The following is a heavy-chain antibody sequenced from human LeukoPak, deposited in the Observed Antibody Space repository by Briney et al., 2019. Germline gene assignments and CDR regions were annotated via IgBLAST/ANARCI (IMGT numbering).Heavy chain of an antibody. D-gene: IGHD3-22*01. J-gene: IGHJ1*01. CDR2: IRYYGSNK. CDR1: GFTFSSYG. CDR3: AKDYDSD. Sequence: GGSLRLSCAASGFTFSSYGMHWVRQAPGKGLEWVAFIRYYGSNKYYADSVKGRFTISRDNSKNTLYLQMNSLRAEDTAVYYCAKDYDSDWGQGTLVTVSS. V-gene: IGHV3-30*02.